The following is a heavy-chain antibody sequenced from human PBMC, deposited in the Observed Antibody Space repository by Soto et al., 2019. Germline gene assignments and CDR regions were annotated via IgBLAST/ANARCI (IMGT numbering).Heavy chain of an antibody. CDR1: GYTFTSYD. J-gene: IGHJ4*02. V-gene: IGHV1-8*01. Sequence: QVQLVQSGAEVKKPGASVKVSCKASGYTFTSYDINWVRQATGQGLEWMGWMNPNSGNTGYAQKFQGRVTMTRNTSRSTAYMELSSLRSEDTAVYYCARRISDENIIDYWGQGTLVTVSS. CDR2: MNPNSGNT. CDR3: ARRISDENIIDY.